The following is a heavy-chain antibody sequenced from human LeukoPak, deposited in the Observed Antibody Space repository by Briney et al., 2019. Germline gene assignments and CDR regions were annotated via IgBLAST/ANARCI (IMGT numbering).Heavy chain of an antibody. CDR1: GFTFSSYS. Sequence: PGGSLRLSCAASGFTFSSYSMNWVRQAPGKGLEWVSSISSSSSYIYYADSVKGRFTISRDNAKNSLYLQMNSLRAEDTAVYYCARAAVTTRYYYYYYGMDVWGQGTTVTVSS. D-gene: IGHD4-17*01. CDR3: ARAAVTTRYYYYYYGMDV. V-gene: IGHV3-21*01. CDR2: ISSSSSYI. J-gene: IGHJ6*02.